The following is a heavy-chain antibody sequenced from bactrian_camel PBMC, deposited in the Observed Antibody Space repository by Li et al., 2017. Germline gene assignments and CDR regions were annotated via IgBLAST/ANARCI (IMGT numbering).Heavy chain of an antibody. CDR2: IDTQDIP. D-gene: IGHD6*01. J-gene: IGHJ4*01. V-gene: IGHV3S1*01. CDR3: AATKSASTWESPDDYRW. Sequence: QVQLVESGGGSVQSEGSLRLSCATSGFTFTAYWMYWVRQPPGKEREEVATIDTQDIPSYTDSVKGRFTISRDNVKNTLYLQMNDLRPDDTATYYCAATKSASTWESPDDYRWWGQGTQVTVS. CDR1: GFTFTAYW.